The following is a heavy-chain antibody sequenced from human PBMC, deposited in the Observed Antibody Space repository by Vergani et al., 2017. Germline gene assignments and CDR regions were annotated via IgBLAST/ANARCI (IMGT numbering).Heavy chain of an antibody. CDR3: ARLGDYGDPFDY. CDR1: GGTFSSYT. CDR2: INPNSGGT. V-gene: IGHV1-2*02. D-gene: IGHD4-17*01. J-gene: IGHJ4*02. Sequence: QVQLVQSGAEVKKPGSSVKVSCKASGGTFSSYTISWVRQAPGQGLEWMGWINPNSGGTNYAQKFQGRVTMTRDTSISTAYMELSRLRSDDTAVYYCARLGDYGDPFDYWGQGTLVTVSS.